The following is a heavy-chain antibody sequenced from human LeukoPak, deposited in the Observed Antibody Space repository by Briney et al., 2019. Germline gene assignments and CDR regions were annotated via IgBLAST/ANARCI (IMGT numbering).Heavy chain of an antibody. CDR1: GFTFSSYS. D-gene: IGHD6-6*01. V-gene: IGHV3-21*01. CDR3: ARGGRAARLLGVY. J-gene: IGHJ4*02. Sequence: GGSLRLSCAASGFTFSSYSMNSVRQAPGKGLEWVSSISSSRSYIYYADPVKGRFTISRDNAKNSLYLQMNSLRAEDTAVYYCARGGRAARLLGVYWGQGTLGTVST. CDR2: ISSSRSYI.